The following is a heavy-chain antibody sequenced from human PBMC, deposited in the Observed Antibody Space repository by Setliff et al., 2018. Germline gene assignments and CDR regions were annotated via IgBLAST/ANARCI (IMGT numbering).Heavy chain of an antibody. V-gene: IGHV1-46*01. CDR2: IDPGSGRT. D-gene: IGHD3-22*01. CDR1: GYTFTSHY. Sequence: ASAKVSCKASGYTFTSHYMHWVRQAPGLGLEWMGTIDPGSGRTSYAQKFQGRVTMTRDTSTSTVYMDMSSLRSEDTAVYYCARDVFPYHYEGAFDIWGQGTMVTVSS. CDR3: ARDVFPYHYEGAFDI. J-gene: IGHJ3*02.